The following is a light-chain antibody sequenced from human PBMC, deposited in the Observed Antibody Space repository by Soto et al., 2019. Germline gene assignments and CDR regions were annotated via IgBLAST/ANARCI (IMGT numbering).Light chain of an antibody. CDR1: NSNIGSHT. CDR2: TNN. CDR3: AAWDGSLQSWV. J-gene: IGLJ3*02. V-gene: IGLV1-44*01. Sequence: QSVLTQPPSASGTPGQRVTISCSGSNSNIGSHTVNWYQQLPGMAPKLLIYTNNQRPSGVPDRFSDSKSGTSASLAISGLQSEDEADYYCAAWDGSLQSWVFGGGTKLTVL.